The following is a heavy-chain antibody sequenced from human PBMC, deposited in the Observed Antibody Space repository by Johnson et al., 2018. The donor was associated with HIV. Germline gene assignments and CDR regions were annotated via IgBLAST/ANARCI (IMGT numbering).Heavy chain of an antibody. J-gene: IGHJ3*02. V-gene: IGHV3-30*19. CDR1: GFTLSNYG. Sequence: QVQLVESGGGVVQPGRSLRLSCAASGFTLSNYGMHWVRQAPGKGLEWVAVIWHDGSKKFYADSVKGRFTISRDNSKNTLYLQMNSLRPEDTAVYYCARRPSGYSRDAFDIWGEGTMVTVS. D-gene: IGHD5-18*01. CDR3: ARRPSGYSRDAFDI. CDR2: IWHDGSKK.